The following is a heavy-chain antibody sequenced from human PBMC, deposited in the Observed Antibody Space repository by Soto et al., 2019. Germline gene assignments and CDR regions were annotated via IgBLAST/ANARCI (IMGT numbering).Heavy chain of an antibody. D-gene: IGHD2-8*02. CDR1: GFTFNTYG. CDR2: ISYDAKSK. Sequence: WGSLRLSCAASGFTFNTYGIHFFRHSPFKWLEWVAVISYDAKSKLYVDSVRGRFTISRDNSKNTLFLQMDSLRPEDTALYYCARGLLAAGPFDSWGQGTLVTVS. V-gene: IGHV3-30*03. CDR3: ARGLLAAGPFDS. J-gene: IGHJ4*02.